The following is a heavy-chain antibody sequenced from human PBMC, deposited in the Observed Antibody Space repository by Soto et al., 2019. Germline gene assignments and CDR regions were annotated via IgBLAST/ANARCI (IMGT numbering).Heavy chain of an antibody. V-gene: IGHV4-39*01. CDR3: ARQEFVGSGSYYRPFDC. J-gene: IGHJ4*02. CDR2: IYYSGNT. Sequence: SETLSLTCTVSGGSISSSSYYWGWIRQPPGKGLEWIGSIYYSGNTYYTPSLRSRVTISVDTAKNQFSLKLSSVTAADTAVYYCARQEFVGSGSYYRPFDCCGKGTLVTVYS. D-gene: IGHD3-10*01. CDR1: GGSISSSSYY.